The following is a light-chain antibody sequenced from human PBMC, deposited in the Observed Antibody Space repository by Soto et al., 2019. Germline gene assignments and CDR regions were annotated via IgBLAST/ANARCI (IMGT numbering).Light chain of an antibody. V-gene: IGKV1-39*01. CDR2: AAS. CDR1: RSISDY. Sequence: DIQMTQSPSSLSASLGDRVTITCRASRSISDYLNWYQQKPGKAPDLLISAASNLQSGVPSRFSGGGSGTDVSLTISSLQPEDFATYYCQQSYTTPFTCGQGTRLEIK. CDR3: QQSYTTPFT. J-gene: IGKJ5*01.